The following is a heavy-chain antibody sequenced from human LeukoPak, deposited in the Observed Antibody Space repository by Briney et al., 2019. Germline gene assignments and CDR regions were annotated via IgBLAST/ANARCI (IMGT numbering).Heavy chain of an antibody. D-gene: IGHD2-2*01. J-gene: IGHJ5*02. V-gene: IGHV4-59*01. CDR1: GGSISSYY. CDR3: ARGEDIVVVPAAQAWFDP. Sequence: SETLSLTCTVSGGSISSYYWSWIRQPPGKGLEWIGYIYYSGSTNYNPSLKSRVTISVDTSKNRFSLKLSSVTAADTAVYYCARGEDIVVVPAAQAWFDPWGQGTLVTVSS. CDR2: IYYSGST.